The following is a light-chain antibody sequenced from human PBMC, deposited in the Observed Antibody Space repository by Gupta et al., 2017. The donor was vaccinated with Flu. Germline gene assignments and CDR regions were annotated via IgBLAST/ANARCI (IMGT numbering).Light chain of an antibody. CDR1: QSLRNNY. CDR3: QQHGNIQLT. J-gene: IGKJ4*01. Sequence: ERATLSCRASQSLRNNYLAWYQQKPGQAPRLLIYGISNRATGIPDRFSGSGSGTDLTLTISRLEPEDFAVYYCQQHGNIQLTFGGGTKVEIK. V-gene: IGKV3-20*01. CDR2: GIS.